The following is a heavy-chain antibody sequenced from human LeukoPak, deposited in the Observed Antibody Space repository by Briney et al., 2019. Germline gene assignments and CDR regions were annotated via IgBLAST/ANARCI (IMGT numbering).Heavy chain of an antibody. J-gene: IGHJ4*02. CDR1: GYTFTGYY. CDR3: ARGRTERIQLWLNY. D-gene: IGHD5-18*01. V-gene: IGHV1-2*02. Sequence: ASVKVSCKASGYTFTGYYMHWVRQAPGQGLEWMGWINPNTGGTNYAQKFQGRVTMTRDTSISTAYMELSWLRFDDTAVYYCARGRTERIQLWLNYWGQGTLVAVFS. CDR2: INPNTGGT.